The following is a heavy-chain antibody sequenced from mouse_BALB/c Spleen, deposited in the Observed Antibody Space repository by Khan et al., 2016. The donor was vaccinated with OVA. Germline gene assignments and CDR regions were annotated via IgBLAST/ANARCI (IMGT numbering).Heavy chain of an antibody. CDR1: GFTFSTYG. J-gene: IGHJ3*01. Sequence: EVELVESGGDLVKPGGSLKLSCAASGFTFSTYGMSWVRQAPDKRLEWVATVSTGGSYTYYPDSVKGRFTISRDNAKNTLYLQMSGLRSEDTAEFYCTRLAYYYDSGGFAYWGQGTLVTVSA. CDR3: TRLAYYYDSGGFAY. V-gene: IGHV5-6*01. D-gene: IGHD1-1*01. CDR2: VSTGGSYT.